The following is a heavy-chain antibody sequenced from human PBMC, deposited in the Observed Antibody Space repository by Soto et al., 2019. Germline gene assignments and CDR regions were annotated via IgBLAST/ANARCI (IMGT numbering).Heavy chain of an antibody. CDR2: ITANNVNT. J-gene: IGHJ4*02. Sequence: QVQLVQSGPEVKKPGASVKVSCKTSGYTFTSYGISWVRQAPGQGLEWMGWITANNVNTNYAQKFQGRVTMTTDTSTATAYMELRSLRSDDTAVFYCARDMGRYYFEPYDYWGQGTLVTVSS. V-gene: IGHV1-18*01. D-gene: IGHD3-22*01. CDR3: ARDMGRYYFEPYDY. CDR1: GYTFTSYG.